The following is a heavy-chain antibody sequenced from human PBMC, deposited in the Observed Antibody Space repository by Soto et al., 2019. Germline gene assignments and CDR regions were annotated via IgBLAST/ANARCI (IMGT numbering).Heavy chain of an antibody. D-gene: IGHD3-10*01. J-gene: IGHJ4*02. CDR1: GYPFTTYY. Sequence: QVQLVQSGAEVKKTGASLMLSCKTSGYPFTTYYLHWVRQAPGHGIEWMGILFPADGATNYAQNFRGRVTMTRDTSTSTGYMQLSSLRSEDTAVYYCVREFSGGYFDYWGQGSLVTVSS. CDR3: VREFSGGYFDY. V-gene: IGHV1-46*01. CDR2: LFPADGAT.